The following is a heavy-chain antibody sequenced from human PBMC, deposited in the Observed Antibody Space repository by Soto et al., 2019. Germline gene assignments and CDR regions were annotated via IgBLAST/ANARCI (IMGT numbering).Heavy chain of an antibody. D-gene: IGHD2-2*03. CDR1: GFSFSSHS. J-gene: IGHJ3*02. Sequence: QLVESGGGLVQPGGSLRVSCAASGFSFSSHSMHWVRQAPGKRLEYISAISANGVGTYYADSVKGRFTISRDNSQNTLYLPMGPLRAEDTALYPCTRENGLNGFAIWGQGTRVTVSS. CDR2: ISANGVGT. V-gene: IGHV3-64*07. CDR3: TRENGLNGFAI.